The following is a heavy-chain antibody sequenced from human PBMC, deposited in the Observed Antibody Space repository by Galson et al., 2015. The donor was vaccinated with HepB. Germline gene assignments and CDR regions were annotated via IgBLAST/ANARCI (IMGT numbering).Heavy chain of an antibody. J-gene: IGHJ5*02. CDR2: TKQDGSEK. V-gene: IGHV3-7*03. CDR3: ARDLGYGSGSYFDP. Sequence: SLRLSCAASGFTFSSYWMSWVRQAPGKGLEWVANTKQDGSEKYYVDSVKGRFTISRDNAKNSLYLQMNSLRAEDTALYHCARDLGYGSGSYFDPWGQGTLVTVSS. D-gene: IGHD3-10*01. CDR1: GFTFSSYW.